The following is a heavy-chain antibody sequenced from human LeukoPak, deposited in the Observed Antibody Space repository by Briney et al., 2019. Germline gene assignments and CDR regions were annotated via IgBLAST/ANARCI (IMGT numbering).Heavy chain of an antibody. CDR3: AGGGSYGWVDWFDP. CDR1: GGSISSSSYY. V-gene: IGHV4-61*01. D-gene: IGHD1-26*01. J-gene: IGHJ5*02. Sequence: SETLSLTCTVSGGSISSSSYYWSWIRQPPGTGLEWIGCIYYSGSTNYNPSLKSRVTISVDTSKNQFSLKLSSVTAADTAVYYWAGGGSYGWVDWFDPWGQGTLVTVSS. CDR2: IYYSGST.